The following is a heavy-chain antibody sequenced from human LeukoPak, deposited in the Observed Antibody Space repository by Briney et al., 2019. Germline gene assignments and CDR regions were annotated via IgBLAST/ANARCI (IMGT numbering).Heavy chain of an antibody. CDR1: GFTFSSYS. V-gene: IGHV3-48*04. J-gene: IGHJ4*02. CDR2: ISSSSDTK. CDR3: ARPPGYCSSTSCYYFDY. Sequence: GGSLRLSCAASGFTFSSYSMNWVRQAPGRGLGWLSYISSSSDTKYYADSVKGRFTISRDNAKNSLYLQMNSLRAEDTAVYYCARPPGYCSSTSCYYFDYWGQGTLVTVSS. D-gene: IGHD2-2*01.